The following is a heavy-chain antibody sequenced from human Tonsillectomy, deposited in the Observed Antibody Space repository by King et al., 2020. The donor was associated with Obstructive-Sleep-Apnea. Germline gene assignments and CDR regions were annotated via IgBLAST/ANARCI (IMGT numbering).Heavy chain of an antibody. V-gene: IGHV3-30*02. CDR3: ARPGVGASSIIEY. CDR2: IRFDGSEN. D-gene: IGHD1-26*01. CDR1: GFTFSDSG. Sequence: VQLVESGGGVVQPGRSLRLSCAASGFTFSDSGMHWVRQTTGKGLEWGSFIRFDGSENYYADSVKGRFTISRDNSRNTLYLHMNSLRVEDTAVYYCARPGVGASSIIEYWGQGTLVTVSS. J-gene: IGHJ4*02.